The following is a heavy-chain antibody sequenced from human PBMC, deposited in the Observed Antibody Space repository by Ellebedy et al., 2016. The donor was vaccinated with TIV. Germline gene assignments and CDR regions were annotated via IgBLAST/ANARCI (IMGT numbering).Heavy chain of an antibody. CDR1: GFTFSSYS. D-gene: IGHD4-23*01. CDR3: AKATVVVRVSCLDH. CDR2: ISSSSSTI. J-gene: IGHJ4*02. Sequence: GESLKISCAASGFTFSSYSMNWVRQAPGKGLEWVSYISSSSSTIYYADSVKGRCTISRDNSKNTLYLQMKSLRGDDTAVYYCAKATVVVRVSCLDHWGQGTLVTVSS. V-gene: IGHV3-48*01.